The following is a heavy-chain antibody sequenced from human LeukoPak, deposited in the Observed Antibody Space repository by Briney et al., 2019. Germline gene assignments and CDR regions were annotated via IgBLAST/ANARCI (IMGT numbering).Heavy chain of an antibody. V-gene: IGHV3-74*01. Sequence: QPGGSLRLSCAASGFTFSKYLMHCVRQAPGKGLVWVSRISGDGSCTSYADSVKGRFTISRDNAKNTLYLQLNSLRVEDTAVYYCTRGFGGPRDYWGQGTLVTASS. CDR3: TRGFGGPRDY. D-gene: IGHD3-16*01. CDR2: ISGDGSCT. J-gene: IGHJ4*02. CDR1: GFTFSKYL.